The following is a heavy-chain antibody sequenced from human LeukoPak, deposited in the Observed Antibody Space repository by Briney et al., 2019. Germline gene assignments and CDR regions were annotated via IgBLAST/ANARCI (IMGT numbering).Heavy chain of an antibody. CDR2: INHSGST. V-gene: IGHV4-34*01. J-gene: IGHJ4*02. CDR1: GGSFSGYF. CDR3: ARGIAYCGGDCPGYFDY. Sequence: SETLSLTCAVYGGSFSGYFWSWIRQPPGKGLEWIGEINHSGSTNYNPSLKSRVTISVDTSKNQFSLKLSSVTAADTAVYYCARGIAYCGGDCPGYFDYWGQGTLVTVSS. D-gene: IGHD2-21*02.